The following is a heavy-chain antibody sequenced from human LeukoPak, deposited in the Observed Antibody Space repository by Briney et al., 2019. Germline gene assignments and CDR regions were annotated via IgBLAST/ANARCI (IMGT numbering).Heavy chain of an antibody. CDR3: AKGYYYDSSGYSYFDY. J-gene: IGHJ4*02. Sequence: GGSLRLSCAASGFTFSDYYMSWIRQPPGKGLEWVSAISGSGGSTYYADSVKGRFTISRDNSKNTLYLQMNSLRAEDTAVYYCAKGYYYDSSGYSYFDYWGQGTLVTVSS. D-gene: IGHD3-22*01. CDR1: GFTFSDYY. V-gene: IGHV3-23*01. CDR2: ISGSGGST.